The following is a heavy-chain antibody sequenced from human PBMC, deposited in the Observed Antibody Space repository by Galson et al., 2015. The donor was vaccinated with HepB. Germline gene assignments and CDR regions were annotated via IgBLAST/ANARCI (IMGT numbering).Heavy chain of an antibody. CDR3: ARVGVVAAAFFRAMDV. V-gene: IGHV1-2*06. J-gene: IGHJ6*02. D-gene: IGHD2-2*01. CDR2: INPNSGAT. Sequence: SVKVSCKASGYIFTDYYIYWVRQAPGQGLEWMGRINPNSGATTYAQKFQGRVTMTRDTSISTAYMELSRLRSDDTAVYYRARVGVVAAAFFRAMDVWGQGTTVTVSS. CDR1: GYIFTDYY.